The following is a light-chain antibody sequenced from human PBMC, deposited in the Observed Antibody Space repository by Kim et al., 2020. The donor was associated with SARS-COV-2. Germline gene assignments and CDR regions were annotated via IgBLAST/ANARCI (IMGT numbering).Light chain of an antibody. V-gene: IGLV1-44*01. J-gene: IGLJ2*01. CDR3: AAWDDSRNAVV. CDR2: SYN. CDR1: SSNNGSYL. Sequence: RVTISCSRSSSNNGSYLVNCYQQLPQTAPKPLIKSYNERHSGFPDRYSGSGSGTSASLAISGLQSEDEADYDCAAWDDSRNAVVFGGGTQLTVL.